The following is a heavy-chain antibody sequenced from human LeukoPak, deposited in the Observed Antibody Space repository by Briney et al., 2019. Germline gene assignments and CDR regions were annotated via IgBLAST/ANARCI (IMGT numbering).Heavy chain of an antibody. V-gene: IGHV3-64D*06. CDR2: ISSNGGST. CDR3: VRGGSTGSGYWFDP. Sequence: PGGSLRLSCSASGFTFSSHSVHWVRQAPGKGLEFVSAISSNGGSTYYADSVKGRFTISRDNSKNTLYLQMSSLRAEDTAVYYCVRGGSTGSGYWFDPWGQGTLVTVSS. CDR1: GFTFSSHS. D-gene: IGHD6-25*01. J-gene: IGHJ5*02.